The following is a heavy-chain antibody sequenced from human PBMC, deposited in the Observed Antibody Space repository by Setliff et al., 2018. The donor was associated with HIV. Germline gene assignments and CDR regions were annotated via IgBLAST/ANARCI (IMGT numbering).Heavy chain of an antibody. CDR2: ISAYNGNT. Sequence: ASVKVSCKASGGTFSSYAISWVRQAPGQGLEWMGWISAYNGNTNYAQKFQGRLTMTRDTSRSTAYMELRSLRSDDTAVYYCARDDGGYNYAEAFDVWGQGTMVTVSS. D-gene: IGHD3-16*01. J-gene: IGHJ3*01. CDR3: ARDDGGYNYAEAFDV. CDR1: GGTFSSYA. V-gene: IGHV1-18*01.